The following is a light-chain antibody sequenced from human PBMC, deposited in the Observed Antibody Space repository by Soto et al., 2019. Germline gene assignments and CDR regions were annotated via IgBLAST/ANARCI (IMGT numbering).Light chain of an antibody. V-gene: IGKV3-20*01. CDR2: DTS. Sequence: EIVLMHSPGTLSLSPGEGATLSCRASQSVNNNYLAWYQQRPGQAPTVLIFDTSRRATGVPDRFSGSGSGTDFTLRISRVEPDDVAVYYCQQYGSSQFTFGPGTKVNIK. CDR1: QSVNNNY. J-gene: IGKJ3*01. CDR3: QQYGSSQFT.